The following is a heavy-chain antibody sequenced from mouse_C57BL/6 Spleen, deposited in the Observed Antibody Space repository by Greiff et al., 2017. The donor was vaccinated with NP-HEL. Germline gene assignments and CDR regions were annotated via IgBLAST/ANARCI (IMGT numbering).Heavy chain of an antibody. D-gene: IGHD4-1*01. V-gene: IGHV5-9*01. CDR2: ISGGGGNT. CDR1: GFTFSSYT. Sequence: EVMLVESGGGLVKPGGSLKLPCAASGFTFSSYTMSWVRQTPEKRLEWVANISGGGGNTYYPDSVKGRFTISRYNAKNTLYLQMSSLRSEDTALYYCARGLGQYFDVWGTGTTVTVSS. CDR3: ARGLGQYFDV. J-gene: IGHJ1*03.